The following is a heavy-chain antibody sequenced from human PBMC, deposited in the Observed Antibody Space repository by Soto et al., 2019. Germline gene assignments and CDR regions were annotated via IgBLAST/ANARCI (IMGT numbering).Heavy chain of an antibody. D-gene: IGHD5-12*01. V-gene: IGHV4-34*01. CDR1: GGSFSGYY. Sequence: SETLSLTCAVYGGSFSGYYWSWIRQPPGKGLEWIGEINHSGSTNYNPSLKSRVTISVDTPKNQFSLKLSSVTAADTAVYYCARSSRRRWLRLFLCYGMDVWGQGTTVTVSS. CDR3: ARSSRRRWLRLFLCYGMDV. J-gene: IGHJ6*02. CDR2: INHSGST.